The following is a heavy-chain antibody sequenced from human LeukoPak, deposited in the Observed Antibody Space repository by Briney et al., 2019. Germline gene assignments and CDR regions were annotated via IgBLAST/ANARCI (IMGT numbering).Heavy chain of an antibody. CDR2: ISYDGSNK. Sequence: GRSLRLSCAASGFTFSSYGMHWVRQAPGKGLEWVAVISYDGSNKYYADSVKGRFTISRDNSKNTLYLQMNSLRAEDTAVYYCAKGSTVSGWNYWGQGTLVTVSS. V-gene: IGHV3-30*18. CDR3: AKGSTVSGWNY. J-gene: IGHJ4*02. CDR1: GFTFSSYG. D-gene: IGHD6-19*01.